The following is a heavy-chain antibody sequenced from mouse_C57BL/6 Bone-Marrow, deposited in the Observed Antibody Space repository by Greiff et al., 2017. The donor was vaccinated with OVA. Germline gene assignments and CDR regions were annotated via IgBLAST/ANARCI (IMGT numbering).Heavy chain of an antibody. J-gene: IGHJ1*03. CDR1: GYTFTSYW. CDR2: IYPGNSDT. D-gene: IGHD2-3*01. Sequence: EVQLQQSGTVLARPGASVKMSCKTSGYTFTSYWMHWVKQRPGQGLEWIGAIYPGNSDTSYNQKFKGKAKLTAVTSASTAYMELSSLTNEDSAVYDGTRDDGYYLYWYFDVWGTGTTVTVSS. CDR3: TRDDGYYLYWYFDV. V-gene: IGHV1-5*01.